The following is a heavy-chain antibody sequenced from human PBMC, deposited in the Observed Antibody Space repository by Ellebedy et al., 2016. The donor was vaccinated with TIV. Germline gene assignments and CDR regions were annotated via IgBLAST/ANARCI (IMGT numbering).Heavy chain of an antibody. CDR3: ARVPKMVRGVIRKYYYYGMDV. CDR2: IYTSGST. D-gene: IGHD3-10*01. J-gene: IGHJ6*02. V-gene: IGHV4-4*07. Sequence: SETLSLTXTVSGGSISSYYWSWIRQPAGKGLEWIGRIYTSGSTNYNPSLKSRVTMSVDTSKNQFSLKLSSVTAADTAVYYCARVPKMVRGVIRKYYYYGMDVWGQGTTVTVSS. CDR1: GGSISSYY.